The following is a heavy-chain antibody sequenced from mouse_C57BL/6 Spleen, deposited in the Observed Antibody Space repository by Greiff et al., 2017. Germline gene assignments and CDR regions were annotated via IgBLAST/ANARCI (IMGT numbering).Heavy chain of an antibody. Sequence: QVQLKQSGPELVKPGASVKISCKASGYAFSSSWMNWVKQRPGKGLEGIGRIYPGDGDTNYNGKFKGKATLTADKSSSTAYMQRSSLTSEDSAVYFCAREGIYYDYGWGYFDVWGTGTTVTVSS. J-gene: IGHJ1*03. CDR2: IYPGDGDT. D-gene: IGHD2-4*01. V-gene: IGHV1-82*01. CDR1: GYAFSSSW. CDR3: AREGIYYDYGWGYFDV.